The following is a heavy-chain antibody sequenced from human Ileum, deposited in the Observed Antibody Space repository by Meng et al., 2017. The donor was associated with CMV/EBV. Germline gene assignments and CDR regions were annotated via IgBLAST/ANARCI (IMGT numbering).Heavy chain of an antibody. Sequence: GGSLRLSCAGSGFDVSDYYMSWIRQAPGKGLEWVSYITNGDAIHYADSVKGRFTSSRDKAKNSLYLQMDSLRAEDTAVYYCAREHQVPTTLSYFNYGMDVWDQGTTVTVSS. V-gene: IGHV3-11*04. CDR2: ITNGDAI. CDR1: GFDVSDYY. D-gene: IGHD4/OR15-4a*01. CDR3: AREHQVPTTLSYFNYGMDV. J-gene: IGHJ6*01.